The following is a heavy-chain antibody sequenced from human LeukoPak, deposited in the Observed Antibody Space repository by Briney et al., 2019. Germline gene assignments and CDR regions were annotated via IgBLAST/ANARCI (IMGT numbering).Heavy chain of an antibody. Sequence: PGGSLRLSCAASGFTFSSYWMGWVRQAPGKGLEWVANIKQDGSEKYYVDSVKGRFTISRDNAKNSLYLQMNSLRAEDTAVYYCAREPCSGGSCYSSADYWGQGTLVTVSS. CDR3: AREPCSGGSCYSSADY. V-gene: IGHV3-7*01. CDR2: IKQDGSEK. CDR1: GFTFSSYW. D-gene: IGHD2-15*01. J-gene: IGHJ4*02.